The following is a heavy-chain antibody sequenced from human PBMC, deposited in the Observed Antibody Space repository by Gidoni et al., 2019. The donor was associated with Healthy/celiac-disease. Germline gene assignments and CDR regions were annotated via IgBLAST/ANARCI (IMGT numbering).Heavy chain of an antibody. J-gene: IGHJ4*02. CDR2: ST. D-gene: IGHD6-19*01. Sequence: STYYNPSLKSRVTISVDTSKNQFSLKLSSVTAADTAVYYCASGTGSRYSSGWANFDYWGQGTLVTVSS. CDR3: ASGTGSRYSSGWANFDY. V-gene: IGHV4-39*01.